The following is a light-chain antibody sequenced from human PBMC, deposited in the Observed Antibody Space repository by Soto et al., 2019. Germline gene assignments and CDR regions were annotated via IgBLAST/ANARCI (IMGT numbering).Light chain of an antibody. J-gene: IGKJ4*01. CDR1: QSLLHSNGYNY. V-gene: IGKV1-6*02. CDR2: AAS. Sequence: MTQSPLSLPVPPGEPASISCRSSQSLLHSNGYNYLDWYQXKQGKAHKLXIYAASSLHSGVPSRFSGSGSGTDLTITISSLQPEDFETYDCLQDYNYPLTFGGGTKVDIK. CDR3: LQDYNYPLT.